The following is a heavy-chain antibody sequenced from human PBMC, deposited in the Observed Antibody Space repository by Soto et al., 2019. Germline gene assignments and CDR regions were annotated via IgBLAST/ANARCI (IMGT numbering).Heavy chain of an antibody. Sequence: QVQLQESGPGLVKPSQTLSLTCTVSGGSISSGSYYWSWIRQLPGKGLEWIGYIYYSGSNYYNPSLQSRVTISVDTSKNQLSLKLNSVTAADTAVYYCATRTDYYYGSGSLGGMDVWGQGTTVTVSS. J-gene: IGHJ6*02. D-gene: IGHD3-10*01. V-gene: IGHV4-31*03. CDR3: ATRTDYYYGSGSLGGMDV. CDR2: IYYSGSN. CDR1: GGSISSGSYY.